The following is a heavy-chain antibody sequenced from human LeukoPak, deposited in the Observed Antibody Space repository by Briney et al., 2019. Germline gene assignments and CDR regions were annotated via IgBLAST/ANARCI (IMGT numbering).Heavy chain of an antibody. Sequence: ASVKVSCKTSGYSITGYYMHWVRQAPGQGIEWMGWINGNTGGTNYAQKLRGRVTITRDTSISTAYMELSGLTFDDTAVYYCARDATLGGTKNSFDPWGQGTLVTVSS. V-gene: IGHV1-2*02. CDR2: INGNTGGT. CDR3: ARDATLGGTKNSFDP. D-gene: IGHD1-26*01. J-gene: IGHJ5*02. CDR1: GYSITGYY.